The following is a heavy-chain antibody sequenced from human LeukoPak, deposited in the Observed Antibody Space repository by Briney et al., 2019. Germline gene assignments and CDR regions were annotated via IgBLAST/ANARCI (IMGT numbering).Heavy chain of an antibody. CDR2: ISWNSGSI. V-gene: IGHV3-9*01. J-gene: IGHJ4*02. Sequence: PGRSLRLSCAASGFTFDDYAMHWVRQAPGKGLEWVSGISWNSGSIGYADSVKGRFTISRDNSKNTLYLQMNSLRTEDTAFYYCARETEAFDYWGQGTLVTVSS. CDR3: ARETEAFDY. CDR1: GFTFDDYA.